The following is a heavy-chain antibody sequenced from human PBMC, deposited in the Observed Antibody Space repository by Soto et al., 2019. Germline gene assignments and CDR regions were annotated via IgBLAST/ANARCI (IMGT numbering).Heavy chain of an antibody. J-gene: IGHJ5*02. Sequence: QVQLQESGPGLVKPSETLSLSCTVSNGAISNFYWNWIRHPAGRGPEWIWRIYASGSPSYNPSLTSRVTMSVDTSKNQFSVKLKSVTAADTAVYYWARSSHKESWFDPWGQGTLVTVSS. V-gene: IGHV4-4*07. CDR3: ARSSHKESWFDP. D-gene: IGHD6-13*01. CDR1: NGAISNFY. CDR2: IYASGSP.